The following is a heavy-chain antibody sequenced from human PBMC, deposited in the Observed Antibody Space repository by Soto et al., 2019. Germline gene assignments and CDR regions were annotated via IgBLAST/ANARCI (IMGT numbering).Heavy chain of an antibody. Sequence: ELQLVESGGGLVQPGGSLRLSCAASGFTFRSYWMSWVRQAPGKGLEWVANIKPDGTEKYHEDSVKGRFTISRDNAKKSLYLQLNSLIADDTAVYFCARAGTEGAYIGGRPYYFDLWGKGALVIIS. CDR1: GFTFRSYW. D-gene: IGHD5-12*01. J-gene: IGHJ4*02. V-gene: IGHV3-7*05. CDR3: ARAGTEGAYIGGRPYYFDL. CDR2: IKPDGTEK.